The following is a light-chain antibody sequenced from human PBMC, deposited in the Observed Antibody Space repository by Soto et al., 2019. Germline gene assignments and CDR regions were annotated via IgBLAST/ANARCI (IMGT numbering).Light chain of an antibody. CDR1: QSVSNY. CDR3: QQRSKWRLT. V-gene: IGKV3-11*01. J-gene: IGKJ1*01. CDR2: DAS. Sequence: EIVLTQSPATLSLSPGERATLPCRASQSVSNYFAWYQQKPGQAPRLLIYDASKRDTGNPARFSGSGSGTAFTLIFFSLEPEDFAVYYCQQRSKWRLTFGQGTKVDIK.